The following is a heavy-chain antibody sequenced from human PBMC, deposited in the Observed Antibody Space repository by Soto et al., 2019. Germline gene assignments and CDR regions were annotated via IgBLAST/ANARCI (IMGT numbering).Heavy chain of an antibody. CDR3: ARDKDRVVLGGNYYYAMDV. CDR2: IIPIFGKP. J-gene: IGHJ6*02. V-gene: IGHV1-69*13. Sequence: ASVKVSCKAPGGSFSTYAISWVRQAPGQGLEWMGGIIPIFGKPDYGQKFQGRVTITADESTTTAYMELSNLRSEDTAVYYCARDKDRVVLGGNYYYAMDVWDQGTTVTVS. D-gene: IGHD3-3*02. CDR1: GGSFSTYA.